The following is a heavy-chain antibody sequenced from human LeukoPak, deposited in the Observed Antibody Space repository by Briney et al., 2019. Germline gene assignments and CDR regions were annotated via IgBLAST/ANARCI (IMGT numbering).Heavy chain of an antibody. CDR2: INAGNGNT. CDR3: ARGGDYYDSSGYEDPHDY. V-gene: IGHV1-3*01. D-gene: IGHD3-22*01. J-gene: IGHJ4*02. Sequence: VASVKVSCKASGYTFTSYAMHWVRQAPGQRLEWMGWINAGNGNTKYSQKFQGRVTITRDTPASTAYMELSSLRSEDTAVYYCARGGDYYDSSGYEDPHDYWGQGTLVTVSS. CDR1: GYTFTSYA.